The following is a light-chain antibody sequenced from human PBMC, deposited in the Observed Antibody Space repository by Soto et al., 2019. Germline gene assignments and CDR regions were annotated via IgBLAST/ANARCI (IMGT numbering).Light chain of an antibody. J-gene: IGKJ5*01. Sequence: EIVLTQSPATLSVSPGEVATLSCRASQSVRTKLAWYQQKAGQAPRLLIYGASTRATGVSDRFSGSGSGTEYTLAISSLQSEDCAVYDCQQYDTWPSSTFGQGTRLESK. CDR3: QQYDTWPSST. CDR2: GAS. V-gene: IGKV3-15*01. CDR1: QSVRTK.